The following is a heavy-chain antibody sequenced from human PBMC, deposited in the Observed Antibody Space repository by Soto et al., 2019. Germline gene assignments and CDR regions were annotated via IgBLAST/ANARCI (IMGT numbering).Heavy chain of an antibody. D-gene: IGHD1-26*01. J-gene: IGHJ5*02. CDR3: ARVGATGTHPFDP. Sequence: EVQLVESGGGLLQPGGSLRLSCAASGFTFSSYWMQWVRQAPGKGLVWVSRINSDGSSTSYADSVKGRFTISRDNAKNTLYLQMNSLRGEDTAVYYCARVGATGTHPFDPWGQGTLVTVSS. V-gene: IGHV3-74*01. CDR1: GFTFSSYW. CDR2: INSDGSST.